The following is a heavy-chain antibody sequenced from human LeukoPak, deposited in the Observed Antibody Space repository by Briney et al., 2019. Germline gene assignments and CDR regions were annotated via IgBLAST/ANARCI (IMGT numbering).Heavy chain of an antibody. CDR2: ISAYNGNT. CDR3: ARDSLITIFGVVTPPFFLFDY. J-gene: IGHJ4*02. V-gene: IGHV1-18*01. CDR1: GYTFTSYG. D-gene: IGHD3-3*01. Sequence: ASVKVSCKASGYTFTSYGISWVRQAPGQGLEWMGWISAYNGNTNYAQKLQGRVTMTTDTSTSTAYMELRSLRSDDTAVYYCARDSLITIFGVVTPPFFLFDYWGQGTLVTVSS.